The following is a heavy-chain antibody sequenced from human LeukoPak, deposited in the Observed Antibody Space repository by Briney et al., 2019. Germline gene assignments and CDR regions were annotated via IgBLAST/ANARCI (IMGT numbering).Heavy chain of an antibody. CDR2: MYSGGTT. Sequence: PSETLSLTCTVSGGSISSHYWSWIRQPAGKGLEWIGRMYSGGTTNYNPSLKSRVTMSADTSKNQFSLKLSSVTAADTAVYYCAREVYDIWSGYYTERNWFDPWGQGTLVTVSS. J-gene: IGHJ5*02. V-gene: IGHV4-4*07. D-gene: IGHD3-3*01. CDR3: AREVYDIWSGYYTERNWFDP. CDR1: GGSISSHY.